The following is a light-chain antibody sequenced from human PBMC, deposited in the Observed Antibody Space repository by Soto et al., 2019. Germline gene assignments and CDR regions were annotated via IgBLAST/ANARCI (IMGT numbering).Light chain of an antibody. CDR1: SSNIGSNY. CDR3: AAWGDSLNTWV. J-gene: IGLJ3*02. V-gene: IGLV1-44*01. CDR2: SDD. Sequence: QSVLTQPPSASGTPGQRVTISCSGSSSNIGSNYVYWYQQLPGTAPKVLIYSDDQRPSGVPDRFSGSKSGTSASLAISGLQAEDEADYFCAAWGDSLNTWVFGGGTKLTVL.